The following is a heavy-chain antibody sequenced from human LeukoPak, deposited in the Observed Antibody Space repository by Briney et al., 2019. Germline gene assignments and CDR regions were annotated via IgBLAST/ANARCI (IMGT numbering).Heavy chain of an antibody. J-gene: IGHJ4*02. CDR2: TFYRSKWYN. CDR3: ARIAVAATPV. V-gene: IGHV6-1*01. Sequence: SQTLSLTCAISGDSVSSNSAAWHWIRQSPSRGLEWLGRTFYRSKWYNDYAVSAKSRITLNPDTSKNQFSLQLNSVTPEDTAVYYCARIAVAATPVWGQGTLVTVSS. CDR1: GDSVSSNSAA. D-gene: IGHD6-19*01.